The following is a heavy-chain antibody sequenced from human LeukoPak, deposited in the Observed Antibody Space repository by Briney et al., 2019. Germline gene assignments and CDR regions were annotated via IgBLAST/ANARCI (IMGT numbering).Heavy chain of an antibody. J-gene: IGHJ4*02. CDR3: ARGGADGYNSEYFDY. Sequence: SETLSLTCTVSGGSISSYYWSWIRQPPGKGLEWIGHIYTSGSTNYNPSLKSRVTISVDTSKNQFSLKLSSVTAADTAVYYCARGGADGYNSEYFDYWGQGTLVTVSS. CDR1: GGSISSYY. D-gene: IGHD5-24*01. CDR2: IYTSGST. V-gene: IGHV4-4*09.